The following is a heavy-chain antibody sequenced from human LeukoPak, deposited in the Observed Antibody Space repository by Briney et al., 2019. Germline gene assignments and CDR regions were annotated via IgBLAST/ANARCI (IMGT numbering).Heavy chain of an antibody. CDR2: ISGSGGST. CDR3: AKDPAGITIFGVVSHYFDY. Sequence: GGSLRLSXAASGFTFSSYAMSWVRQAPGKGLEWVSAISGSGGSTYYADSVKGRFTISRDNSKNTLYMQMNSLRAEDTAVYYCAKDPAGITIFGVVSHYFDYWGQGTLVTVSS. CDR1: GFTFSSYA. D-gene: IGHD3-3*01. V-gene: IGHV3-23*01. J-gene: IGHJ4*02.